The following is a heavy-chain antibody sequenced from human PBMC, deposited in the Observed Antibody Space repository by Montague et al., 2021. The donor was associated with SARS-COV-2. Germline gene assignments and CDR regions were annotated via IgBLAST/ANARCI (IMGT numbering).Heavy chain of an antibody. D-gene: IGHD4-17*01. CDR1: GGSIRSSSFY. CDR3: ARDYDDYLDF. J-gene: IGHJ4*02. V-gene: IGHV4-39*01. CDR2: ISSSGYT. Sequence: SETLSLTCTVSGGSIRSSSFYWGWIRQPPGKGLEWIGSISSSGYTYYNSSLKSRVTIFVDTSKNQFSLKLSSVTAADTAVYYCARDYDDYLDFWGQGNLVTVSS.